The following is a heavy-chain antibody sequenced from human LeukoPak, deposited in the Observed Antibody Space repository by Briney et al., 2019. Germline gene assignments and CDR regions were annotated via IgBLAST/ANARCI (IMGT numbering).Heavy chain of an antibody. Sequence: ASVKVSCKASGYTFTSYGISWVRQAPGQGLEWMGWISAYNGNTNYAQKLQGRVTMTTDTPTSTAYMELRSLRSDDTAVYYCARDSSSVLLWFGETHYWGQGTLVTVSS. D-gene: IGHD3-10*01. CDR2: ISAYNGNT. J-gene: IGHJ4*02. CDR1: GYTFTSYG. V-gene: IGHV1-18*01. CDR3: ARDSSSVLLWFGETHY.